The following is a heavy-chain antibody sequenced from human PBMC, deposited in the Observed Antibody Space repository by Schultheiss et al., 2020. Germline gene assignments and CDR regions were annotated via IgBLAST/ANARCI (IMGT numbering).Heavy chain of an antibody. CDR1: GGSFSGYY. CDR3: ARELLRVVVPAASHPLGYYGMDV. D-gene: IGHD2-2*01. CDR2: IYTSGST. J-gene: IGHJ6*02. V-gene: IGHV4-4*07. Sequence: SETLSLTCAVYGGSFSGYYWSWIRQPAGKGLEWIGRIYTSGSTNYNPSLKSRVTISVDTSKNQFSLKLSSVTAADTAVYYCARELLRVVVPAASHPLGYYGMDVWGQGTTVTGSS.